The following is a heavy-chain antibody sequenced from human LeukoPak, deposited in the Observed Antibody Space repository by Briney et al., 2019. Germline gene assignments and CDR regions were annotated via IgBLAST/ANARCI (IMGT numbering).Heavy chain of an antibody. CDR1: GGSISSGGYS. J-gene: IGHJ4*02. Sequence: SQTLSLTCAVSGGSISSGGYSWSWIRQPPGKGLEWIGYIYHSGSTYYNTSLKSRVTISVDRSKNQFSLKLSSVTAADTAVYYCARGKAGSYGDYFDYWGQGTLVTVSS. CDR3: ARGKAGSYGDYFDY. CDR2: IYHSGST. D-gene: IGHD3-10*01. V-gene: IGHV4-30-2*01.